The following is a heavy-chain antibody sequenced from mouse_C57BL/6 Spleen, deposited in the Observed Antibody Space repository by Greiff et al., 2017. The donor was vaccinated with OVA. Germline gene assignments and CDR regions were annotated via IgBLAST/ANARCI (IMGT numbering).Heavy chain of an antibody. J-gene: IGHJ4*01. V-gene: IGHV1-64*01. Sequence: QVQLKQSGAELVKPGASVKLSCKASGYTFTSYWMHWVKQRPGQGLEWIGMIHPNSGSTNYNEKFKSKATLTVDKSSSTAYMQLSSLTSEDSAVYYCASVYYGNYDAMDYWGQGTSVTVSS. CDR2: IHPNSGST. D-gene: IGHD2-1*01. CDR1: GYTFTSYW. CDR3: ASVYYGNYDAMDY.